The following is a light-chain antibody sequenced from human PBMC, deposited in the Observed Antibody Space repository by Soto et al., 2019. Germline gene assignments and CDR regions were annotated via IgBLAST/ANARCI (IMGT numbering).Light chain of an antibody. CDR2: GAS. J-gene: IGKJ5*01. V-gene: IGKV3-15*01. CDR3: QQYSNWPLT. Sequence: EIVMTQSPFTLSVSPGERATLSCRASQSVTNSYLAWYQQKPGQAPRLLIFGASTRAAGIPARFSGSGSGTEFTLTISSLQSEDFAVYYCQQYSNWPLTFGQGTRLEIK. CDR1: QSVTNSY.